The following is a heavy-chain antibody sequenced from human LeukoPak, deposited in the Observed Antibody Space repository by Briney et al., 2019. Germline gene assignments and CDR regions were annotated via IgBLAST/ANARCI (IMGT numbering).Heavy chain of an antibody. CDR3: ARTLVSPIAFDI. V-gene: IGHV4-4*02. J-gene: IGHJ3*02. CDR1: GDSISSDNW. Sequence: SETLSLTCAVSGDSISSDNWWSWVREPPGKGLEWIGEIYHCGSTNYNPSLKSRGTISVDKSKNQVSLKLSSVTAADTAVYYCARTLVSPIAFDIWGQGTMVTVSS. D-gene: IGHD2-2*01. CDR2: IYHCGST.